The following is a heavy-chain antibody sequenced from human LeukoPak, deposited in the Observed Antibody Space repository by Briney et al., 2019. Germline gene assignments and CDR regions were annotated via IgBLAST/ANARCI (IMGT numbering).Heavy chain of an antibody. CDR3: ARAKGPRFLEWLLNWFDP. J-gene: IGHJ5*02. CDR2: INPNSGGT. Sequence: ASVKVSCKASGYTFTGYYMHWVRQAPGQGLEWMGWINPNSGGTNYAQKFQGRVTMTRDTSISTAYMELSRLRSDDTAVYYCARAKGPRFLEWLLNWFDPWGQGTLVTVSS. V-gene: IGHV1-2*02. D-gene: IGHD3-3*01. CDR1: GYTFTGYY.